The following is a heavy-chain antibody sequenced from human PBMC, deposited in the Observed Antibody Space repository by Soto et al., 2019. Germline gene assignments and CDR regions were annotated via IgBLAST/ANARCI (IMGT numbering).Heavy chain of an antibody. CDR2: ISYDGSNK. CDR3: ARVSALRAFDP. D-gene: IGHD2-15*01. V-gene: IGHV3-30-3*01. J-gene: IGHJ5*02. Sequence: QVQLVESGGGVVQPGRSLRLSCAASGFIFSSYALHWVRQAPGKGLEWVALISYDGSNKYYADSVKGRFTIYRDNSKNTLYLQMNSLRAEDTAVYYCARVSALRAFDPWGQGTLVTVSS. CDR1: GFIFSSYA.